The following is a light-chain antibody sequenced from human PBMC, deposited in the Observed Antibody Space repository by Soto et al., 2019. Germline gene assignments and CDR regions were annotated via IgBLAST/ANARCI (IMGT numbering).Light chain of an antibody. J-gene: IGLJ2*01. V-gene: IGLV2-14*01. CDR3: SSYTSGSTLVGV. Sequence: QSALTQPASVSGSPGQSITISCTGTSSDVGGYNYVSWYQQHPGKAPKLMIYDVSNRPSGVSNRFSGSKSGNTASLTISGLQAEDEADYYCSSYTSGSTLVGVFGGGTQLTVL. CDR1: SSDVGGYNY. CDR2: DVS.